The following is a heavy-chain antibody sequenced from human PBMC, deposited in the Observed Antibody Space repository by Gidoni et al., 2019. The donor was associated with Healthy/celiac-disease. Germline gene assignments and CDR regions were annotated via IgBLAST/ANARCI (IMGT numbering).Heavy chain of an antibody. J-gene: IGHJ4*02. Sequence: EVQLVESGGGLVQPGGSLRLSCAASGFTFGSYWMCWVRQAQGKGLEWVANIKQDGSEKYYVDSVKGRFTISRDNAKNSLYLQMNSLRAEDTAVYYCARGGDYDSSGFEFDYWGQGTLVTVSS. V-gene: IGHV3-7*04. CDR1: GFTFGSYW. D-gene: IGHD3-22*01. CDR3: ARGGDYDSSGFEFDY. CDR2: IKQDGSEK.